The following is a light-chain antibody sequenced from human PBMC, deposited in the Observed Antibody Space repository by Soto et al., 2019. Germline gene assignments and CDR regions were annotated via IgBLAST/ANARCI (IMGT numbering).Light chain of an antibody. Sequence: QSALTQPASVSGSPGQSITISCTGTSSDVGGSNYVSWYQQHPGKAPKLMIYEVSNRPSGVSNRFSGSKSGNTASLTISGLQAEDEAAYYCSSYTSSSTYGFGTGTKLTVL. V-gene: IGLV2-14*01. CDR2: EVS. J-gene: IGLJ1*01. CDR3: SSYTSSSTYG. CDR1: SSDVGGSNY.